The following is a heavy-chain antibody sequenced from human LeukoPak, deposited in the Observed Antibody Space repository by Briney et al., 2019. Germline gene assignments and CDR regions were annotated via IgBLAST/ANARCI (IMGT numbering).Heavy chain of an antibody. Sequence: GGSLRLSCSVSGFTFSTYAMHWVRQAPGKGLEYVSAISSNGDNTYYADSVKGRFTISRDNSKNTLYLQMCGLRADDTAVYYCVRGTGYWGQGTLVTVSS. CDR2: ISSNGDNT. CDR3: VRGTGY. J-gene: IGHJ4*02. CDR1: GFTFSTYA. V-gene: IGHV3-64D*06.